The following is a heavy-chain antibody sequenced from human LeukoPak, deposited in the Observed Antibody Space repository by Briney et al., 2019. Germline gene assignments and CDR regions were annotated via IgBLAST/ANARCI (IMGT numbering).Heavy chain of an antibody. CDR1: GGTFSSYA. V-gene: IGHV1-69*01. J-gene: IGHJ4*02. CDR2: IIPIFGTA. D-gene: IGHD2-15*01. CDR3: ARDCSGGSCYLGY. Sequence: SVKVSCKASGGTFSSYAISWVRQAPGQGLEWMGGIIPIFGTANYAQKFQGRVTITADESTSTAYMELSSLRSEDTAVYYCARDCSGGSCYLGYWGQGTLDTVSS.